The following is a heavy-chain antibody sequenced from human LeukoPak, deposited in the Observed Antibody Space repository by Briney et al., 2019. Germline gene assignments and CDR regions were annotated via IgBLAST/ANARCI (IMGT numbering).Heavy chain of an antibody. J-gene: IGHJ4*02. Sequence: VASVKVSCKAAGYTFTSHAIHWVRQAPGQRLEWMGWINAGNTNTKYSQKFQGRVTITRDTSASTAYMELSSLRSEDTAVYYCAREMTTINNFDYWGQGALVTVSS. D-gene: IGHD5-24*01. CDR3: AREMTTINNFDY. CDR1: GYTFTSHA. V-gene: IGHV1-3*01. CDR2: INAGNTNT.